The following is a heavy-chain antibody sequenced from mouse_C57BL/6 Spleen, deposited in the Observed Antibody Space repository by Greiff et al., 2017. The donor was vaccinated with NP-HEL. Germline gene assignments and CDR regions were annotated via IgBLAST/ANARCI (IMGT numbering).Heavy chain of an antibody. CDR1: GYTFTSYW. CDR2: IDPSDSET. CDR3: ARRGNAMDY. V-gene: IGHV1-52*01. Sequence: QVQLQQSGAELVRPGSSVKLSCKASGYTFTSYWMHWVKQRPIQGLEWIGNIDPSDSETHYNQKFKDKATLTVDKSSSTAYMQLSSLTSEDSAVYYWARRGNAMDYWGQGTSVTVSS. J-gene: IGHJ4*01.